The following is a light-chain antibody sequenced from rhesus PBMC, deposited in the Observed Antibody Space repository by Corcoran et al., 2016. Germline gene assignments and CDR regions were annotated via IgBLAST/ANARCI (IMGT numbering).Light chain of an antibody. V-gene: IGKV1-22*01. Sequence: DIQMTQSPSSLSASVGDTVTITCRASQSISSWLDWYQQKPGKAPKLLIYKASSSQSGVPSRFSGSGSGTDFSLTISSLQPEDVATYYCLQYSSSPWTFGQGTKVEIK. CDR3: LQYSSSPWT. CDR2: KAS. J-gene: IGKJ1*01. CDR1: QSISSW.